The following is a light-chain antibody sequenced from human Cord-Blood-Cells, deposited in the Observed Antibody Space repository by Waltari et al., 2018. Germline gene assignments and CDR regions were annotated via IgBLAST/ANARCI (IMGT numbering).Light chain of an antibody. CDR2: LEGSGSY. J-gene: IGLJ3*02. Sequence: QPVLPQSSSAPASLGSSAQLHCTLSSGHSRYLISWHQQQPGKAPRYLMKLEGSGSYNKGSVVPYRFSGSSSGADRYLTISNLQSEDEADYYCETWDSNTRVFGGGTKLTVL. CDR3: ETWDSNTRV. V-gene: IGLV4-60*03. CDR1: SGHSRYL.